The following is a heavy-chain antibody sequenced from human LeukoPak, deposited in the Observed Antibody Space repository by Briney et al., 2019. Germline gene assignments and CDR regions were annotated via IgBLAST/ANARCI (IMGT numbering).Heavy chain of an antibody. Sequence: GGSLRLSCAASGFTFSSYGMHWVRQAPGKGLEWVAVISYDGSNKYYADSAKGRFTISRDNSKNTLYLQMNSLRAEDTAVYYCAKGGWGYGSGSYDYWGQGTLVTVSS. V-gene: IGHV3-30*18. CDR3: AKGGWGYGSGSYDY. CDR2: ISYDGSNK. J-gene: IGHJ4*02. CDR1: GFTFSSYG. D-gene: IGHD3-10*01.